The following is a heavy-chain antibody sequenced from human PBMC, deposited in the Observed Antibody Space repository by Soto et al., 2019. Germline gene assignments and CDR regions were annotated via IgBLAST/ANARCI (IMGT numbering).Heavy chain of an antibody. V-gene: IGHV3-48*02. CDR2: ISTASSTI. Sequence: GGSLRLSCVGSGFTFNTYSMNWVRQAPGKGLEWVSYISTASSTIYYADSVRGRFTISRDNAVNSLYLQMNSLRDEDTAVYYCARGRPVDCWGQGTLVTVSS. CDR3: ARGRPVDC. CDR1: GFTFNTYS. J-gene: IGHJ4*02.